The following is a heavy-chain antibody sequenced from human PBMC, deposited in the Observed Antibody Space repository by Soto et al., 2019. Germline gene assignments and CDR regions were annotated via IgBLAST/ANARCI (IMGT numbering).Heavy chain of an antibody. J-gene: IGHJ5*02. CDR1: GDSIGGVGY. Sequence: SETLSLTCTVSGDSIGGVGYWSWIRQFPGRGLEWIGCISSSGSTYYNPALNNRISLSLDTSQNQFSLKLLSATAADTAIYYCARSGVTGIVIPSHWFDPWSQGTLVTVSS. D-gene: IGHD2-21*02. CDR3: ARSGVTGIVIPSHWFDP. V-gene: IGHV4-31*03. CDR2: ISSSGST.